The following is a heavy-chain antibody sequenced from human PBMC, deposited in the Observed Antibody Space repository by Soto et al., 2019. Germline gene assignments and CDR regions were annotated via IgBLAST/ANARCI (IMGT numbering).Heavy chain of an antibody. CDR2: IDPSDSYT. CDR1: GYSFTSYW. J-gene: IGHJ6*04. Sequence: PGESLKISCKGSGYSFTSYWISWVRQMPGKGLEWKGRIDPSDSYTNYSTSFQGHVTISADKSISTAYLQWSSLKASDTAMYYCAGGSYDSFDYYYGMDVWGDGTTVTVSS. CDR3: AGGSYDSFDYYYGMDV. V-gene: IGHV5-10-1*01. D-gene: IGHD3-16*01.